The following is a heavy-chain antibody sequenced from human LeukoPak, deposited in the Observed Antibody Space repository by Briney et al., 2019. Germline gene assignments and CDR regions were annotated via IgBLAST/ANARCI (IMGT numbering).Heavy chain of an antibody. CDR2: IYPGDSDT. CDR1: GYSFTSYW. CDR3: ARHITIFGVLAEGDYYYMDV. D-gene: IGHD3-3*01. Sequence: GESLKISCKGSGYSFTSYWIGWVRQMPGKGLEWMGIIYPGDSDTRYSPSFQGQVTISADKSISTASLQWSSLKASDTAMYYCARHITIFGVLAEGDYYYMDVWGKGTTVTVSS. J-gene: IGHJ6*03. V-gene: IGHV5-51*01.